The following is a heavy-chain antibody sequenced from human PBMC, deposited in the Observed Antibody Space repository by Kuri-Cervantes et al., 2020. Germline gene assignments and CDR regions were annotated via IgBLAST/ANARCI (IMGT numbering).Heavy chain of an antibody. CDR2: IIPIFGTA. CDR3: ASSTVCSGGSFYSDYYYYMDV. Sequence: VKDFCKAAGGTFSSNAISWVRQAPGQGLEWMGGIIPIFGTANYAEKFQGRVTITTDDSTSTAYMELSSLRSEDTAVYYCASSTVCSGGSFYSDYYYYMDVWGKGTTVTVSS. J-gene: IGHJ6*03. V-gene: IGHV1-69*05. D-gene: IGHD2-15*01. CDR1: GGTFSSNA.